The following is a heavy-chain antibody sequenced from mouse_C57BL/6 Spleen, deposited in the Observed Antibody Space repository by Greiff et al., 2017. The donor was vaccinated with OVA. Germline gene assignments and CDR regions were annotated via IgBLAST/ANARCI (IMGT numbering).Heavy chain of an antibody. CDR1: GYTFTSYW. CDR2: IPPNSGST. J-gene: IGHJ3*01. Sequence: QVQLQQPGAELVKPGASVKLSCKASGYTFTSYWMHWVKQRPGQGLEWIGMIPPNSGSTNYNEKFKSKATLTVDKSSSTAYMQLSSLTSEDSAVYYCARSGVYSNLAYWGQGTLVTVSA. D-gene: IGHD2-5*01. V-gene: IGHV1-64*01. CDR3: ARSGVYSNLAY.